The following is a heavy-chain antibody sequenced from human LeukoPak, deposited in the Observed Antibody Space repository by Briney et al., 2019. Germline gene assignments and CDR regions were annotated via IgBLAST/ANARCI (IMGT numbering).Heavy chain of an antibody. CDR2: ISSTGGTA. Sequence: PGGSLRLSCAASGFTFSSFGMSWVRQAPGKGLEWVSAISSTGGTAYYADSVKGRFTISRDNSKNTLYLQMNSLRAEDTAVYYCARDNSGWYYFDYWGQGTLVTVSS. D-gene: IGHD6-19*01. J-gene: IGHJ4*02. CDR3: ARDNSGWYYFDY. CDR1: GFTFSSFG. V-gene: IGHV3-23*01.